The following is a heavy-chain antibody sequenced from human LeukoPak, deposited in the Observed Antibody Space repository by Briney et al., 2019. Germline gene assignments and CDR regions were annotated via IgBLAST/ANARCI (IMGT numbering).Heavy chain of an antibody. V-gene: IGHV4-34*01. CDR1: GGSFSGYY. J-gene: IGHJ4*02. CDR2: INHSGST. Sequence: SETLSLTCAVYGGSFSGYYWSWIRQPPGKGLEWIGEINHSGSTNYNPSLKSRVTISVDTSKNQLFLKLRSVTTADTAVYHCATNSSWFDYWGQGTLVTVSS. D-gene: IGHD6-13*01. CDR3: ATNSSWFDY.